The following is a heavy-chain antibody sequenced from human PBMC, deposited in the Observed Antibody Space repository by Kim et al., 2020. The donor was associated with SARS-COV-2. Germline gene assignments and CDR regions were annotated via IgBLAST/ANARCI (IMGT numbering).Heavy chain of an antibody. J-gene: IGHJ6*02. CDR1: GFTFSSYA. V-gene: IGHV3-30*04. Sequence: GGSLRLSCAASGFTFSSYAMHWVRQAPGKGLEWVAVISYDGSNKYYADSVKGRFTISRDNSKNTLYLQMNSLTAEDTAGYYCATSNSGGYYYGMDVWGQG. CDR2: ISYDGSNK. D-gene: IGHD3-10*01. CDR3: ATSNSGGYYYGMDV.